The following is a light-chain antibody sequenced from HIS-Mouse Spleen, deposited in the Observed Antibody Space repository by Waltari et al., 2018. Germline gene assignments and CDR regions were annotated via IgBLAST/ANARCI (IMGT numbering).Light chain of an antibody. CDR1: SSDVGGYNY. V-gene: IGLV2-14*01. CDR3: SSYTSSSFWV. J-gene: IGLJ3*02. Sequence: QSALTQPASVSGSPGQSITISCTGTSSDVGGYNYVSWYQQHPGKAPKLMIYEVSNRASGVSNRVSGSKSGNTASLTISGLQAEDEADYYCSSYTSSSFWVFGGGTKLTVL. CDR2: EVS.